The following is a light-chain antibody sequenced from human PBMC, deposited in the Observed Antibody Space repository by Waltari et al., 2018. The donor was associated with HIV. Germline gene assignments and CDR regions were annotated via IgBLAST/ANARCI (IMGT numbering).Light chain of an antibody. CDR3: CSYVGVVNSFVL. CDR2: EVS. J-gene: IGLJ2*01. CDR1: SSNL. V-gene: IGLV2-23*02. Sequence: QSALTLPASDSGSPGQSITISSTATSSNLLPWYQQHPGKAPKLIIYEVSKRPSGVSDRFSASKSGNTASLTISGLQAEDEADYHCCSYVGVVNSFVLFGGGTKLTVL.